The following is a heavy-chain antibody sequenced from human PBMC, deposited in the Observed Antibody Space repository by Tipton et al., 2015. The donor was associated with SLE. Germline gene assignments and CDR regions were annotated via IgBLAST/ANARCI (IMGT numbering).Heavy chain of an antibody. J-gene: IGHJ4*02. V-gene: IGHV4-34*01. CDR3: ARGGGNYPPKHIVVVPAAIGSYYFDY. Sequence: TLSLTCAVYGGSFSGYYWSWIRQPPGKGLEWIGEINHSGSTNYNPSLKSRVTISVDTSKNQFSLKLSSVTAADTAVYYCARGGGNYPPKHIVVVPAAIGSYYFDYWGQGTLVTVSS. CDR2: INHSGST. D-gene: IGHD2-2*01. CDR1: GGSFSGYY.